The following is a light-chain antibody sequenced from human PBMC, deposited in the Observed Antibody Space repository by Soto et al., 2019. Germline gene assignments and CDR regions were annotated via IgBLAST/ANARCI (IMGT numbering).Light chain of an antibody. CDR3: LQYHNLWA. Sequence: IVMTQSPATLSVSPGERATLSCRAIQNIYSNVAWYQPRPGQAPRLLIYRASTRSTGIPARFSGSGSGTEFTLTISRLQSEDFTVYSCLQYHNLWAFGQGTKVDIK. V-gene: IGKV3-15*01. CDR2: RAS. J-gene: IGKJ1*01. CDR1: QNIYSN.